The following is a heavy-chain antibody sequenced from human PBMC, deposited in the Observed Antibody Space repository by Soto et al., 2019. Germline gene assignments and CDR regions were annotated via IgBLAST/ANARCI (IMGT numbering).Heavy chain of an antibody. D-gene: IGHD2-2*01. J-gene: IGHJ6*02. CDR2: ISSYSGNT. Sequence: ASVKVSCKASGYPFTSYGITWVRQAPGQGLEWMAWISSYSGNTNYEQELQGRVTLTIDTSTSTAYMELRSLRSDDTAVYYCARGGTNLGVPTAKAYYYGLDVWGQGTTVTVS. V-gene: IGHV1-18*04. CDR3: ARGGTNLGVPTAKAYYYGLDV. CDR1: GYPFTSYG.